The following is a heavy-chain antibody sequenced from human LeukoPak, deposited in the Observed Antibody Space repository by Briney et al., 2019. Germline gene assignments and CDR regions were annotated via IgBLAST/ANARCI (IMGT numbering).Heavy chain of an antibody. CDR2: IYPGDSDT. D-gene: IGHD2-2*01. V-gene: IGHV5-51*01. CDR3: ARQGCSSTSCYNWFDP. Sequence: GESLKISCKGSGHSFTSYWIGWVRQMPGKGLEWMGIIYPGDSDTRYSPSFQGQVTISADKSISTAYLQWSSLKASDTAMYYCARQGCSSTSCYNWFDPWGQGTLVTVSS. CDR1: GHSFTSYW. J-gene: IGHJ5*02.